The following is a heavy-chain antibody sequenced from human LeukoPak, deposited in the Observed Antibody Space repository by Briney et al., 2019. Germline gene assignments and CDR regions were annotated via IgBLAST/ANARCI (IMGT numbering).Heavy chain of an antibody. Sequence: SETLSLTCTVSGGSISSYYWSWIRQPPGKGLEWIGYIYYSGSTNYNPSLKSRVTISVDTSKNQFSLKLSSVTAADTAVYYCARTGDSTAAAGIGDYWGQGALVTVSS. V-gene: IGHV4-59*01. CDR3: ARTGDSTAAAGIGDY. CDR2: IYYSGST. J-gene: IGHJ4*02. CDR1: GGSISSYY. D-gene: IGHD6-13*01.